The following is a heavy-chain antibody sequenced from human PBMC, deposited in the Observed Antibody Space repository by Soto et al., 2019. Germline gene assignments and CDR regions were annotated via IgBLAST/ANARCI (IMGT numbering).Heavy chain of an antibody. J-gene: IGHJ4*02. CDR3: ARKFRAVAGTEFDY. Sequence: QVQLQQWGAGLLKPSETLSLTCAVYGGSFSAYYWSWIRQPPGKGLEWIGEINHSGSPNYNPSLKSRVTLSLDTSKNQFSLNLSSVTAADTAVYYCARKFRAVAGTEFDYWGQGTLVTVSS. CDR1: GGSFSAYY. CDR2: INHSGSP. D-gene: IGHD6-19*01. V-gene: IGHV4-34*01.